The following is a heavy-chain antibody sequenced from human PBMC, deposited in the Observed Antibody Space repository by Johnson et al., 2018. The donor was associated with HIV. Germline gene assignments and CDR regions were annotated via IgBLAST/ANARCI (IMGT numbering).Heavy chain of an antibody. J-gene: IGHJ3*02. V-gene: IGHV3-30*18. Sequence: QEQLVESGGGVVQPGRSLRLSCAASGFTFSSYGMHWVRQAPGKGLEWVAVISYDGSNKYYADSVKGRFTISRDNSKNTLDLQMNSLRAEDTAVYYCAKGENDYGDYGLDAFDIWGQGTMVTVSS. D-gene: IGHD4-17*01. CDR3: AKGENDYGDYGLDAFDI. CDR1: GFTFSSYG. CDR2: ISYDGSNK.